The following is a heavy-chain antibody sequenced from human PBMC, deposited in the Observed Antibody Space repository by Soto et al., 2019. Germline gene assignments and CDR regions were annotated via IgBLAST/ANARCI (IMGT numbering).Heavy chain of an antibody. D-gene: IGHD4-17*01. CDR3: ARAYGGNPALFDP. CDR2: IYTGGST. Sequence: EVQLVESGGGLIQPGGSLRLSCAASGFTVSSDYMSWVRQAPGKRLEWVSVIYTGGSTYYADSVKGRFTFSRDNSKNTLYLQMNSLRAEDTAVYYCARAYGGNPALFDPWGQGTLVTVSS. J-gene: IGHJ5*02. CDR1: GFTVSSDY. V-gene: IGHV3-53*01.